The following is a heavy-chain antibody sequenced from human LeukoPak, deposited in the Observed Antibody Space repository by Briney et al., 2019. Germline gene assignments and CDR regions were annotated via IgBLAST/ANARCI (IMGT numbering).Heavy chain of an antibody. CDR3: ASQYSGSYYGGSFFDY. CDR1: GVYISSYY. Sequence: SETLSLTCTVSGVYISSYYWSWIRQPPGKGLEWTGYIYYSGSTNYNPSLKSRVTISVDTSKNQFSLKLSSVTAADTAVYYCASQYSGSYYGGSFFDYWGQGTLVTVSS. D-gene: IGHD1-26*01. CDR2: IYYSGST. V-gene: IGHV4-59*08. J-gene: IGHJ4*02.